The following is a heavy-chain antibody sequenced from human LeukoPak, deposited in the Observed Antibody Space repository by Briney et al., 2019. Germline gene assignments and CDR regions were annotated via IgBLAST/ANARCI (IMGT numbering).Heavy chain of an antibody. Sequence: GGSLRLSCAASGIIITSYWMSWVRQTPGKGLEWVANIKQDGSEKNYVDSVKGRFTIFRDNARNSLYSQMNSLRAEDTAVYYCASHSYGYNHWGQGTLVIVSS. J-gene: IGHJ5*02. CDR3: ASHSYGYNH. V-gene: IGHV3-7*01. D-gene: IGHD3-16*01. CDR1: GIIITSYW. CDR2: IKQDGSEK.